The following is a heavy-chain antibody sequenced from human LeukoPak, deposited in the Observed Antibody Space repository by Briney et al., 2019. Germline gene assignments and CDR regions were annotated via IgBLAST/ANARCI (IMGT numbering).Heavy chain of an antibody. J-gene: IGHJ4*02. D-gene: IGHD3-3*01. CDR3: AKDDEGYY. CDR2: IKEGGSAK. V-gene: IGHV3-7*04. Sequence: GGSLRLSCAASGFTFSKSWMSWLRQTPEKGLEWVANIKEGGSAKYYVDSVKGRFTISRDNAKNSLYLQMNSLRAEDTAVYYCAKDDEGYYWGQGILVPVSS. CDR1: GFTFSKSW.